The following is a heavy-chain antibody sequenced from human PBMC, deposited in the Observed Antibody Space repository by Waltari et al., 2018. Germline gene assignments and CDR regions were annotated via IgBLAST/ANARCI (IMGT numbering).Heavy chain of an antibody. Sequence: EVQLLESGGGLVQPGGSLRLSCAASGFTFSRYAMRWVRQAPGKGLEWVSVIYSGGSSTYYADSVKGRFTISRDNSKNTLYLQMNSLRAEDTAVYYCAKVGGATRAFDIWGQGTMVTVSS. CDR1: GFTFSRYA. CDR3: AKVGGATRAFDI. J-gene: IGHJ3*02. D-gene: IGHD1-26*01. CDR2: IYSGGSST. V-gene: IGHV3-23*03.